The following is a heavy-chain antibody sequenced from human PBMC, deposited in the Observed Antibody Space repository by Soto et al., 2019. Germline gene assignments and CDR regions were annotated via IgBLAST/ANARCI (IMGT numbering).Heavy chain of an antibody. D-gene: IGHD6-6*01. V-gene: IGHV4-4*07. Sequence: QVRLQESGPGLVKPSETLSLTCTVSGGSISAFYWNWIRQPAGKGLEWIGRIYMSGTTTYNPSLKGRVTMSVDTSKSQFSLKLSSVTAADTAVYYCARSPSTSSIGTFDFWGLGAMVTVSS. CDR1: GGSISAFY. J-gene: IGHJ3*01. CDR2: IYMSGTT. CDR3: ARSPSTSSIGTFDF.